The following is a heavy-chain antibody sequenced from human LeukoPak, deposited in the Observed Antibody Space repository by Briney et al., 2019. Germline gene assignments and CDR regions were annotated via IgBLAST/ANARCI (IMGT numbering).Heavy chain of an antibody. CDR1: GYTFTSYD. Sequence: ASVKVSCKASGYTFTSYDISWVRQAPGQGLEWMGWISAYNGYTNFAQNLQGRVTMTTDTSTSTVYMELRSLRSDDTAVYYCARLSRVGVSSYHYYMDVWGKGTTVTVSS. CDR3: ARLSRVGVSSYHYYMDV. V-gene: IGHV1-18*01. J-gene: IGHJ6*03. D-gene: IGHD1-26*01. CDR2: ISAYNGYT.